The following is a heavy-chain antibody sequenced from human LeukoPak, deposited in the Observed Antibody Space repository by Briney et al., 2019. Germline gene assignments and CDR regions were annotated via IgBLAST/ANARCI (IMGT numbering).Heavy chain of an antibody. CDR1: GGSISSSSYY. V-gene: IGHV4-39*01. Sequence: SETLSLTCTVSGGSISSSSYYWGWIRQPPGKGLEWIGSIYYSGSTYYNPSLKSRVTISVDTSKNQFSLKLSSVTAADTAVYYCASYSSSWEFTGYWGQGTLVTVSS. D-gene: IGHD6-13*01. CDR3: ASYSSSWEFTGY. J-gene: IGHJ4*02. CDR2: IYYSGST.